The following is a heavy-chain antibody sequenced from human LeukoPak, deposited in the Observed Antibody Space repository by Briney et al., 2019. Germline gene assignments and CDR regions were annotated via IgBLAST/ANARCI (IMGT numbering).Heavy chain of an antibody. V-gene: IGHV3-30*03. CDR2: ISHDGSKK. CDR3: AREGYSGSYYGY. Sequence: GGSLRLSCEASGFIFRDYGMHWVRQAPGKGLEWVAVISHDGSKKYYGDSVQGRFTISRDNSKNTLYLRMNSLRPEDTAVYYCAREGYSGSYYGYWGQGTLVTVSS. J-gene: IGHJ4*02. CDR1: GFIFRDYG. D-gene: IGHD1-26*01.